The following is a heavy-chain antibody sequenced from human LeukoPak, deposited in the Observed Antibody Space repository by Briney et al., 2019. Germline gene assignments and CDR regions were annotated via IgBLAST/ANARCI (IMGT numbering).Heavy chain of an antibody. Sequence: GGSLRLSCAASAVTFSSYWMSWVRQAPGKGLEWVANIKQDGSGRYYVDSVKGRFTISRDNAKNSLYLQMDSLRVEDTAVYYCVNANWLGKWGQGTLVTVSS. CDR2: IKQDGSGR. D-gene: IGHD6-19*01. V-gene: IGHV3-7*01. J-gene: IGHJ4*02. CDR3: VNANWLGK. CDR1: AVTFSSYW.